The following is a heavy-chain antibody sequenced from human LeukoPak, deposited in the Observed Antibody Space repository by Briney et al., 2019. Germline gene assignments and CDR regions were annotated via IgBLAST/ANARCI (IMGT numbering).Heavy chain of an antibody. CDR2: INLNSGNP. Sequence: ASVKVSCKASGYTFTGYFIHWVRQAPGQGLEWMGWINLNSGNPNYAENFRGRVTMTRDTSISTAYMELSRLTFDDMAMYYCARGNISGWYDWFDPWGQGTLVTVSS. CDR1: GYTFTGYF. J-gene: IGHJ5*02. D-gene: IGHD6-19*01. CDR3: ARGNISGWYDWFDP. V-gene: IGHV1-2*02.